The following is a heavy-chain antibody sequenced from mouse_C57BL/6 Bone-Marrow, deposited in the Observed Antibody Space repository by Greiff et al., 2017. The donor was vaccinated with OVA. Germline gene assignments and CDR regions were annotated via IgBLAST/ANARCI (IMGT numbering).Heavy chain of an antibody. D-gene: IGHD4-1*01. CDR1: GYTFTSYW. J-gene: IGHJ4*01. CDR2: IHPNSGST. CDR3: ARSGTGIAMDY. Sequence: VQLQQSGAELVKPGASVKLSCKASGYTFTSYWMHWVKQRPGQGLEWIGMIHPNSGSTNYNEKFKSKATLTVDKSSSTAYMQLSSLTSEDSAVYYCARSGTGIAMDYWGQGTSVTVSS. V-gene: IGHV1-64*01.